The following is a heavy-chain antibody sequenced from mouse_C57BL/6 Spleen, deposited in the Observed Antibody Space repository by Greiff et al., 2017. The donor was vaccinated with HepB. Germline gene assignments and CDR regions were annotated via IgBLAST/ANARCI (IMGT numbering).Heavy chain of an antibody. CDR3: AREGSYDYDGYYYAMDY. D-gene: IGHD2-4*01. CDR1: GYAFSSSW. Sequence: QVQLQQSGPELVKPGASVKISCKASGYAFSSSWMNWVKQRPGKGLEWIGRIYPGDGDTNYNGKFKGKATLTADKSSSTAYMQLSSLTSEDSAVYFCAREGSYDYDGYYYAMDYWGQGTSVTVSS. J-gene: IGHJ4*01. V-gene: IGHV1-82*01. CDR2: IYPGDGDT.